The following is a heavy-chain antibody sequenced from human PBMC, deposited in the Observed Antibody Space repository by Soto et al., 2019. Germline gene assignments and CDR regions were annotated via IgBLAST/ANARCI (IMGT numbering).Heavy chain of an antibody. D-gene: IGHD3-3*02. CDR3: ARVPHFWSGWAYYYYGMDV. J-gene: IGHJ6*02. CDR2: ISAYNGNT. Sequence: QVQLVQSGAEVKKPGASVKVSCKASGYTFTSYGISWVRQAPGQGLEWMGGISAYNGNTNYAQKLQGRVTMTTDTSTSTAYMELRSLRSDDTAVYYCARVPHFWSGWAYYYYGMDVWGQGTTVTVSS. V-gene: IGHV1-18*04. CDR1: GYTFTSYG.